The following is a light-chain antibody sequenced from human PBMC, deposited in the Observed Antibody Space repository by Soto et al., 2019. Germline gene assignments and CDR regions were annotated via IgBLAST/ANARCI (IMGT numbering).Light chain of an antibody. V-gene: IGKV3-20*01. CDR2: GAS. J-gene: IGKJ1*01. Sequence: EIVLTQSPGTLSWSPGERATLSCRASQRVRGDSLAWYQQTPGQPPRFLIYGASSRATGIPDRLSASGSGTDFTLTISRLEPEDFAVYYCQQYGTSPTTFGPGTKVDIK. CDR1: QRVRGDS. CDR3: QQYGTSPTT.